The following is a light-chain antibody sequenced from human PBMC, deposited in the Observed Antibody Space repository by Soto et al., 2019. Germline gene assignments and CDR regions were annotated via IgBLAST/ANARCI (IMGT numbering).Light chain of an antibody. J-gene: IGKJ2*01. CDR3: QQYGSSPPYT. CDR2: GSS. CDR1: QIVSNNY. V-gene: IGKV3-20*01. Sequence: EVVLTQSPGTLSLSPGESSTLSCRASQIVSNNYLAWYKQKPGQAPRLLIFGSSDRATGIPDRFSGSGSGTDFTLTISRLEPEDFAVYYCQQYGSSPPYTFGQGTKLEIK.